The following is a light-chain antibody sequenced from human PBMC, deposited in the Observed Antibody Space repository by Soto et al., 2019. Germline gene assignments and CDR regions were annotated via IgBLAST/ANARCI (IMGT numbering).Light chain of an antibody. V-gene: IGKV3-20*01. J-gene: IGKJ5*01. CDR1: QSVSSSY. CDR3: QQFDTSPPST. CDR2: GAS. Sequence: EIVLTQSPGTLSLSPGERATVSCRASQSVSSSYLAWYQQKPGQAPRLLIYGASSRATGIPDRFSGSGSGTDFTLTLSRLEPGDFAVYYCQQFDTSPPSTFGQGTRLEIK.